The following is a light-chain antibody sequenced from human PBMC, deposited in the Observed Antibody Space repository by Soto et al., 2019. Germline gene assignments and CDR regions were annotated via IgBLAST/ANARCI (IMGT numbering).Light chain of an antibody. J-gene: IGLJ3*02. CDR1: SSNIGAGYD. V-gene: IGLV1-40*01. CDR3: QSYDSSLSAWV. CDR2: GNS. Sequence: QSVLTQPPSVSGAPGQRVTISCTGSSSNIGAGYDVHWYQQLPGTAPKLLIYGNSNRPSGVPDRFSGSKSGTSASLAITGLQAEDEAVYYCQSYDSSLSAWVFGGGTTLTVL.